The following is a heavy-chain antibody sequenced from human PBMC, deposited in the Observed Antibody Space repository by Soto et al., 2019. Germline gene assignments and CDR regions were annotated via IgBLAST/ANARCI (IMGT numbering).Heavy chain of an antibody. Sequence: GGSLRLSCAASGFTFSSYDMHWVRQATGKGLEWVSAIGTAGDTYYPGSVKGRFTISRENAKNSLYLQMNSLRAGDTAVYYCARDSSIAALGYYMDVWGKGTTVTVSS. CDR3: ARDSSIAALGYYMDV. CDR2: IGTAGDT. CDR1: GFTFSSYD. J-gene: IGHJ6*03. D-gene: IGHD6-6*01. V-gene: IGHV3-13*01.